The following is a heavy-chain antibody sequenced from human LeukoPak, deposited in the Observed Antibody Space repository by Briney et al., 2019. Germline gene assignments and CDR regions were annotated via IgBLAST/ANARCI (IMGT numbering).Heavy chain of an antibody. J-gene: IGHJ5*02. CDR1: GFTFSSYA. CDR3: AREVVVRENWFDP. Sequence: GGSQRLSCAASGFTFSSYAMHWVRQAPGKGLEWVAVISYDGSNKYYADSVKGRFTISRDNSKNTLYLQMNSLRAEDTAVYYCAREVVVRENWFDPWGQGTLVTVSS. CDR2: ISYDGSNK. D-gene: IGHD2-21*01. V-gene: IGHV3-30-3*01.